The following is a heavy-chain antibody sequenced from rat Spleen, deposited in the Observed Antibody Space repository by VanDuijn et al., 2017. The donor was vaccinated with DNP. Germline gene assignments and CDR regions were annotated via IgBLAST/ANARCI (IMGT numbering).Heavy chain of an antibody. CDR2: ISYDGSST. CDR3: ARHYNYYSGDGPYY. V-gene: IGHV5-7*01. J-gene: IGHJ2*01. Sequence: EVQLVESGGGLVQPGGSLKLSCAVSRITFSDHNMAWVRQAPKKGLEWVATISYDGSSTYYRDSVKGRFTISRDNAKSTLYLQMDSLRSEDTATYYCARHYNYYSGDGPYYWGQGVMVTVSS. CDR1: RITFSDHN. D-gene: IGHD1-1*01.